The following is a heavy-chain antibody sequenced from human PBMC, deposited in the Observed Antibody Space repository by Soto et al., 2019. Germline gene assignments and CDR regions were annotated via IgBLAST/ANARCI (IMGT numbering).Heavy chain of an antibody. Sequence: QVQLVESGGGLVRPGGSRRLSGKASGFAFTSYAIDWVRQVPGKGVGGVGVISYEGTYIYYADSVRGRFTTSRDNSKNTLYVQVNSLRPEDTAVYYCAKGILSATIGPYAMDVWGQGTTVTVSS. D-gene: IGHD3-16*01. J-gene: IGHJ6*02. CDR2: ISYEGTYI. V-gene: IGHV3-30*18. CDR1: GFAFTSYA. CDR3: AKGILSATIGPYAMDV.